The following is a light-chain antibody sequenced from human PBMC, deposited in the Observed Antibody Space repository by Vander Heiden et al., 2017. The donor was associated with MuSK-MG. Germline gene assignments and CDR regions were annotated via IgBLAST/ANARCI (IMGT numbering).Light chain of an antibody. J-gene: IGLJ3*02. CDR1: SSNIGAGFD. V-gene: IGLV1-40*01. Sequence: QSVLTPPPSVSGAPGQRVTISCTGSSSNIGAGFDVHWYQQLPGTAPKLLIFDNSNRPSGVPDRFSGSKSGTSASLAITGLQAEDEADYFCQSYDSSLKGVFGGGTKLTVL. CDR3: QSYDSSLKGV. CDR2: DNS.